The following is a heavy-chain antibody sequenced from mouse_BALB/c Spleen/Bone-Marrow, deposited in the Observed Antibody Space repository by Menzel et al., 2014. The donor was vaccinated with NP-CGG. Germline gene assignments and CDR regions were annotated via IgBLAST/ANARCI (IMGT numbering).Heavy chain of an antibody. Sequence: VQVVESGAEVVKPGASVKVSCKASGYTFTNYWMQWVKQRPGQGLEWIGEIEPSDSYTNYNQDFKGKATLTVDKSSSTAYMQLSSLTSEDSAVYYCARGRTTVVSDYWGQGTSLTVSS. CDR1: GYTFTNYW. V-gene: IGHV1-69*02. CDR2: IEPSDSYT. D-gene: IGHD1-1*01. CDR3: ARGRTTVVSDY. J-gene: IGHJ2*02.